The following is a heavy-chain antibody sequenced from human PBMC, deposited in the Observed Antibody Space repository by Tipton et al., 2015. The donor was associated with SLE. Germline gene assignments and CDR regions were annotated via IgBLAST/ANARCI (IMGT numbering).Heavy chain of an antibody. CDR3: ARRSYSGYGYYYYGMDV. J-gene: IGHJ6*02. V-gene: IGHV4-31*03. CDR2: IYYSGST. Sequence: TLSLTCTVSGGSISSSSYYWGWIRQPPGKGLEWIGYIYYSGSTYYNPSLKSRVTISVDTSKNQFSLKLSSVTAADTAVYYCARRSYSGYGYYYYGMDVWGQGTTVTVSS. CDR1: GGSISSSSYY. D-gene: IGHD5-12*01.